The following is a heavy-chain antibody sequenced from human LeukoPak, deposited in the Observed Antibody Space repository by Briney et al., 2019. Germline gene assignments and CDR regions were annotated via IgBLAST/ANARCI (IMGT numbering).Heavy chain of an antibody. V-gene: IGHV1-69*01. CDR3: ARDMGGDYTQFHFDY. J-gene: IGHJ4*02. CDR1: GGTFSSYA. CDR2: IIPIFGTA. D-gene: IGHD4-17*01. Sequence: SVKVSCKTYGGTFSSYAISWVRQAPGEGLEWTGGIIPIFGTANYAQKFQGRVTITADESTSTAYMELSSLRSEDTAVYYCARDMGGDYTQFHFDYWGQGTLVTVSS.